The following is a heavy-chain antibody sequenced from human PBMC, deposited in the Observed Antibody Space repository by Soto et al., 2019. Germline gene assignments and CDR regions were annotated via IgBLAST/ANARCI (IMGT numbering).Heavy chain of an antibody. CDR3: IQSADGSGRLDS. J-gene: IGHJ4*02. Sequence: QITLKESGPTLVKPTQTLTLTCSFSGFSLNTRGVAVGWIRQPPGKALDWLALIYWDDDKRYSPSLKSRLSITKDTSKNQVVLRMTNMDTVDTATYYCIQSADGSGRLDSCGQGTLISFSS. CDR1: GFSLNTRGVA. D-gene: IGHD3-10*01. V-gene: IGHV2-5*02. CDR2: IYWDDDK.